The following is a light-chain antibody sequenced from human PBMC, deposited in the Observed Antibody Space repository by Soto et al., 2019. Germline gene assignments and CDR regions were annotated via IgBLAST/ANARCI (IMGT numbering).Light chain of an antibody. CDR2: YDN. V-gene: IGLV1-44*01. J-gene: IGLJ1*01. CDR1: NSNIGSNT. CDR3: AAWDNSLNGRV. Sequence: QPVLTQPPSASGTPGQRVTISCSGSNSNIGSNTVNWYQQLPGTAPKLLIYYDNLRPSWVPDRLSGSKSGTSASLAISGLQSDDEADYFCAAWDNSLNGRVFGTGTKLTVL.